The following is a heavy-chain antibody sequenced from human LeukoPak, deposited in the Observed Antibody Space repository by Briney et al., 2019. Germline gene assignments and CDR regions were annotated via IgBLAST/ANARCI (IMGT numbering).Heavy chain of an antibody. D-gene: IGHD3-10*01. CDR1: GFTFSSYS. CDR2: ISSSSYI. Sequence: GGSLRLSCAASGFTFSSYSMNWVRQAPGKGLEWVSSISSSSYIYYADSVKGRFTISRDNAKNSLYLQMNSLRAEDTAVYYCARDHDLLLWFGELPSGYFDYWGQGTLVTVSS. CDR3: ARDHDLLLWFGELPSGYFDY. V-gene: IGHV3-21*01. J-gene: IGHJ4*02.